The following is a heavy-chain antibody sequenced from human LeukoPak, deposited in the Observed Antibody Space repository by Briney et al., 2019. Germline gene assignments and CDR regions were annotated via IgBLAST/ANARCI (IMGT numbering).Heavy chain of an antibody. CDR1: GGSISSYY. CDR3: ARPIPVSKYSSSGDAFDI. Sequence: ETLSLTCTVSGGSISSYYWSWVRQPPGKGLEWIGYIYYSGSTNYNPSLKSRVTISVDTSKNQFSLKLSSVTAADTAVYYCARPIPVSKYSSSGDAFDIWGQGTMVTVSS. CDR2: IYYSGST. J-gene: IGHJ3*02. V-gene: IGHV4-59*08. D-gene: IGHD6-6*01.